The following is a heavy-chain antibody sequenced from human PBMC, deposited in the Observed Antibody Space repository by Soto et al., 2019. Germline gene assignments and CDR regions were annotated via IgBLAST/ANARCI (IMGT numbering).Heavy chain of an antibody. J-gene: IGHJ4*02. CDR3: ARSGGRFRSFDY. CDR1: GFSLSTSGVG. D-gene: IGHD1-26*01. Sequence: QITLKESGPTLVKPTQTLTLTCTLSGFSLSTSGVGVGWIRKPPGKALEWLALIYWDDDKRYSPSLKSRLTVTKDTSKNQVAMTMTNMDPVDTATYYCARSGGRFRSFDYCGQGTLVTVSS. V-gene: IGHV2-5*02. CDR2: IYWDDDK.